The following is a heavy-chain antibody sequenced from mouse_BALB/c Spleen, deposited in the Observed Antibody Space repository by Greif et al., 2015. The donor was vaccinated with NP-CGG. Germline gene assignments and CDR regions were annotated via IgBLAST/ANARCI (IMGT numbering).Heavy chain of an antibody. Sequence: QVQLQQSGAELVRPGVSVKISCKGSGYTFTDYAMHWVKQSHAKSLEWIGVISTYYGDASYNQKFKGKATMTVDKSSSTAYMELARLTSEDSAIYYCARGGNIGRAYYFDYWGQGTTLTVSS. CDR2: ISTYYGDA. V-gene: IGHV1S137*01. CDR3: ARGGNIGRAYYFDY. CDR1: GYTFTDYA. D-gene: IGHD2-14*01. J-gene: IGHJ2*01.